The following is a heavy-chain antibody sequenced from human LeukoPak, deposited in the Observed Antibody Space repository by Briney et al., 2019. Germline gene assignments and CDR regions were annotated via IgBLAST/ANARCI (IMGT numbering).Heavy chain of an antibody. CDR2: VGTAGET. J-gene: IGHJ3*02. CDR1: GSAFSNYG. D-gene: IGHD3-22*01. V-gene: IGHV3-23*01. CDR3: ARASSGYYKDAFDI. Sequence: GGSLRLSCAASGSAFSNYGVNWVRQAPGKGLEWVSGVGTAGETYSADSMKGRFTVSRDNSKNTLYLQMNSLKGDDTAVYYCARASSGYYKDAFDIWGQGTMVTVSS.